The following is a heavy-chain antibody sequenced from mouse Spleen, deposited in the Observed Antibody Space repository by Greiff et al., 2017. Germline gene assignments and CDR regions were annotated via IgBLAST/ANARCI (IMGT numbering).Heavy chain of an antibody. D-gene: IGHD1-2*01. CDR1: GFTFSDYG. CDR2: ISSGSSTI. V-gene: IGHV5-17*01. CDR3: ARNYYGFLYAMDY. J-gene: IGHJ4*01. Sequence: DVMLVESGGGLVKPGGSLKLSCAASGFTFSDYGMHWVRQAPEKGLEWVAYISSGSSTIYYADTVKGRFTISRDNAKNTLFLQMTSLRSEDTAMYYCARNYYGFLYAMDYWGQGTSVTVSS.